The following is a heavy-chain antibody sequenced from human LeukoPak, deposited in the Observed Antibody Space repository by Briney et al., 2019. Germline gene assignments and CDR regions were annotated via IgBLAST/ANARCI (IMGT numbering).Heavy chain of an antibody. CDR1: GFTFSNYG. J-gene: IGHJ4*02. D-gene: IGHD6-19*01. CDR3: ARDDAVAGGFLDY. V-gene: IGHV3-23*01. Sequence: GGSLRLSCAASGFTFSNYGMTWVRQTPGKGLEWLSFISGSADGIYYADSVKGRFAISRDNSKNTLYLQMNSLRAADTAVYYCARDDAVAGGFLDYWGQGTLVTVSS. CDR2: ISGSADGI.